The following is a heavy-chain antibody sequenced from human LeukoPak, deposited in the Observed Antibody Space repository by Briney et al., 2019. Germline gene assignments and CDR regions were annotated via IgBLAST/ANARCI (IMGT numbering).Heavy chain of an antibody. Sequence: ASVKVSCKASGYTFTGYYMHWVRQAPGQGLEWMGWINPNSGGTNYAQKFQGWVTMTRDTSISTAYMELSRLRSDDTAVYYCARDLSIAAAGIVTIDYWGQGTLVTVPS. CDR1: GYTFTGYY. CDR3: ARDLSIAAAGIVTIDY. D-gene: IGHD6-13*01. V-gene: IGHV1-2*04. J-gene: IGHJ4*02. CDR2: INPNSGGT.